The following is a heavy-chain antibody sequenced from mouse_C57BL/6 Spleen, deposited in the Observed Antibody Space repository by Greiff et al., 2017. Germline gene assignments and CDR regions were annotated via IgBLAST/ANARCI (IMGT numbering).Heavy chain of an antibody. V-gene: IGHV1-15*01. J-gene: IGHJ4*01. CDR1: GYTLTDYE. CDR3: TRYYYAMDY. CDR2: IDPETGGT. Sequence: VQLQQSGAELVRPGASVTLSCKASGYTLTDYEMHWVKQTPVHGLEWIGAIDPETGGTAYNQKFKGKAILTADTSSSTAYMELRSLTSEDSAVYYCTRYYYAMDYWGQGTSVTVSS.